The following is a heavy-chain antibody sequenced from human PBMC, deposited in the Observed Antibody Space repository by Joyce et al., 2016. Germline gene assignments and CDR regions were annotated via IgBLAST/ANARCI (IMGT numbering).Heavy chain of an antibody. CDR2: VNDRGRT. CDR3: ARARRGIILARGEMGEYLQH. J-gene: IGHJ1*01. V-gene: IGHV4-34*01. D-gene: IGHD3-10*01. Sequence: QVQLQEWGAGLLKPSETLSLTCAVYGGSLSGYYWCWLRQAPGLGLEGIGEVNDRGRTNYHPSRKSRDTTSMDTSKNQFSLRLTTVTAADTAVYFCARARRGIILARGEMGEYLQHWGRGTVVIVSS. CDR1: GGSLSGYY.